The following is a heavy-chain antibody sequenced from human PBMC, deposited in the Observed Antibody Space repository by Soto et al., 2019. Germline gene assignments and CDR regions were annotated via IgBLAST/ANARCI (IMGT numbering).Heavy chain of an antibody. V-gene: IGHV3-11*01. Sequence: QMQLVQSGGGLVKPGGSLTLSCKASGFTFSDYYMIWVRQTPGKALSWLSYISDSGSTIYYADSVRARFTIFREHAANSVYLQLDGLTDGDTAFYYCARGGSGWTRGGWLGPWGQGSLVTVSS. J-gene: IGHJ5*02. CDR2: ISDSGSTI. CDR1: GFTFSDYY. CDR3: ARGGSGWTRGGWLGP. D-gene: IGHD6-25*01.